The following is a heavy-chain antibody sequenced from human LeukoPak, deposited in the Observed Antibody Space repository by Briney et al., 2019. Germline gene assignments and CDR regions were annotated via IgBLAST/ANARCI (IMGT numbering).Heavy chain of an antibody. D-gene: IGHD3-10*01. CDR1: GGSISSGGYS. J-gene: IGHJ5*02. CDR2: IYQSGST. Sequence: SETLSLTCAVSGGSISSGGYSWSWIRQPPGKGLEWIGYIYQSGSTYYNPSLKSRVTISVDRSKNQFSLKLSSVTAADTAVYYCARARGSGSFSYWFDPWGQGTLVTVSS. V-gene: IGHV4-30-2*01. CDR3: ARARGSGSFSYWFDP.